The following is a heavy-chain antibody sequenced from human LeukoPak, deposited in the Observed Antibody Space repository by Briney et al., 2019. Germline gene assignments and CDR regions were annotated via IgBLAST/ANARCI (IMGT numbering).Heavy chain of an antibody. Sequence: SETLSLTCTVSGGSISSYYWSWIRQPAGKGLEWIGRIYTSGSTNYNPSLKSRVTMSVDTSKNQFSLKLSSVTAADTAVYYCARARERWLRPDAFDIWGQGTMVTVSS. CDR3: ARARERWLRPDAFDI. V-gene: IGHV4-4*07. J-gene: IGHJ3*02. CDR1: GGSISSYY. CDR2: IYTSGST. D-gene: IGHD5-12*01.